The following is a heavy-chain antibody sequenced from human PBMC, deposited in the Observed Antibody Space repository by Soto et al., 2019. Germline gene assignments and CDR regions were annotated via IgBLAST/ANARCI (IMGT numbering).Heavy chain of an antibody. CDR2: IYYSGNT. J-gene: IGHJ4*02. Sequence: TLSLTCTVSGDSIYSGTSYWSWVRQHPGKGLEWIGNIYYSGNTDYNPSLKSRVTISVDTSQNHFSLKLNSVTAADTAVYHCARAHYYDSSGYLLDYWGQGTLVTVSS. D-gene: IGHD3-22*01. CDR3: ARAHYYDSSGYLLDY. V-gene: IGHV4-31*03. CDR1: GDSIYSGTSY.